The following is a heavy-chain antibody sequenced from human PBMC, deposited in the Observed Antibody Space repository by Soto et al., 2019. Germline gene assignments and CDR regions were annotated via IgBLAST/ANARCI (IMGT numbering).Heavy chain of an antibody. V-gene: IGHV3-11*06. Sequence: QVQLVESGGGLVKPGGSLRLSCAASGFTFSDYYMSWIRQAPGKGLEWVSYISSSSSYTNYADSVKGRFTIFRDNAKNSLYLPMNSLRAEDTAVYYCARTPDCTNGVCSAGFDYWGQGTLVTVSS. D-gene: IGHD2-8*01. CDR2: ISSSSSYT. J-gene: IGHJ4*02. CDR1: GFTFSDYY. CDR3: ARTPDCTNGVCSAGFDY.